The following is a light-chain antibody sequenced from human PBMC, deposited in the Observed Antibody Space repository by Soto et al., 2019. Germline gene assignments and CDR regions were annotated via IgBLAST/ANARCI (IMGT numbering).Light chain of an antibody. CDR3: CSDAGSSTPFV. J-gene: IGLJ1*01. CDR2: EGS. CDR1: SSDVGSYNL. V-gene: IGLV2-23*01. Sequence: QSALTQPASVSGSPGQSITISCTGTSSDVGSYNLVSWYQQHPGKAPKLMIYEGSKRPSGVSNRFSGSKSGNTASLTISGLQAEDEADYYCCSDAGSSTPFVFGTGTKVTV.